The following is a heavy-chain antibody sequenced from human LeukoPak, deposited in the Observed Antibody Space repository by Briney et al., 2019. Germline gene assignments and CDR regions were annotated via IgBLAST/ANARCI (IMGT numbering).Heavy chain of an antibody. D-gene: IGHD6-13*01. CDR2: ISSSGSTI. CDR1: GFTFSDYY. Sequence: GGSLRLSCAASGFTFSDYYMSWIRQAPGKGLEWVSYISSSGSTIYYADSVKGRFTISRDNSKNTLYLQMNSLRAEDTAVYYCAKDRSSSWYLDYWGQGTLVTVSS. J-gene: IGHJ4*02. CDR3: AKDRSSSWYLDY. V-gene: IGHV3-11*01.